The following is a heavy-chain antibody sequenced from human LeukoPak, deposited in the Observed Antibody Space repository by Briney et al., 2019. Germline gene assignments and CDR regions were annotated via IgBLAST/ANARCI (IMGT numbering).Heavy chain of an antibody. V-gene: IGHV3-30-3*01. D-gene: IGHD4-23*01. J-gene: IGHJ4*02. Sequence: HPGGSLRLSCAASKFTFSTFAMHWVRQAPGKGLEWVALTSNDGSSKYYTDSVKGRFTISRDNSKNTLYLQMNSLRAEDTAVYYCAREGGDLRWKNRFDFWGQGTLVTVSS. CDR3: AREGGDLRWKNRFDF. CDR2: TSNDGSSK. CDR1: KFTFSTFA.